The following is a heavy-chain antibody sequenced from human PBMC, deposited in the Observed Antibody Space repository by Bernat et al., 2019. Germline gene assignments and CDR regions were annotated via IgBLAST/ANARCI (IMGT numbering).Heavy chain of an antibody. CDR3: ARGGDLYDFWSGHDY. Sequence: EVQLLESGGGLVQPGGSLRLSCAASGFTFSSYSMNWVRQAPGKGLEWVSYISSSSSTIYYADSVKGRFTISRDNAKNSLYLQMNSLRAEDTAVYYCARGGDLYDFWSGHDYWGQGTLVTVSS. CDR2: ISSSSSTI. D-gene: IGHD3-3*01. V-gene: IGHV3-48*01. CDR1: GFTFSSYS. J-gene: IGHJ4*02.